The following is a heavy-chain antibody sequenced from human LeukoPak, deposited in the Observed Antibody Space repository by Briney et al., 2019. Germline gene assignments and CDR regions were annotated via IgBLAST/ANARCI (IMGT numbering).Heavy chain of an antibody. CDR3: ARQLDYGDPKTHYYYYGMDV. CDR1: GGSISSYY. V-gene: IGHV4-59*08. Sequence: PSETLSLTCTVSGGSISSYYWSWIRQPPGKGLEWIGYIYYSGSTNYNPSLKSRVTISVDTSKNQFSLKLSSVTAADTAVYYCARQLDYGDPKTHYYYYGMDVWGQGTTVTVSS. D-gene: IGHD4-17*01. CDR2: IYYSGST. J-gene: IGHJ6*02.